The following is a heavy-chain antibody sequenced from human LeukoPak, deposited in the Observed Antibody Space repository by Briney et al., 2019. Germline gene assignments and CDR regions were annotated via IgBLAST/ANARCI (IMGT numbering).Heavy chain of an antibody. CDR2: IIPIFGTA. D-gene: IGHD3-22*01. J-gene: IGHJ4*02. CDR3: ARDGGYYYDSYFDY. CDR1: GGTFSSYA. Sequence: SVRVSCKASGGTFSSYAISWVRQAPGQGLEWMGRIIPIFGTANYAQKFQGRVTITTDESTSTAYMELSSLRSEDTAVYYCARDGGYYYDSYFDYWGQGTLVTVSS. V-gene: IGHV1-69*05.